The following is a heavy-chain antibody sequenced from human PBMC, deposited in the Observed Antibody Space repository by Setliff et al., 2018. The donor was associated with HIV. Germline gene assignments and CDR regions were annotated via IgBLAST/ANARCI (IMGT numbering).Heavy chain of an antibody. Sequence: SGPTLVNPTQTLTLTCTFSGFSLTTSGMCVTWIRQPPGKALEWLARIDWDGDKYYSTSLKTRLTISKDTSKNQVVLTMTNMDPVDTATYYCARMRAGGCYSGFDYWGQGTLVTVSS. CDR2: IDWDGDK. V-gene: IGHV2-70*11. CDR3: ARMRAGGCYSGFDY. J-gene: IGHJ4*02. D-gene: IGHD2-21*02. CDR1: GFSLTTSGMC.